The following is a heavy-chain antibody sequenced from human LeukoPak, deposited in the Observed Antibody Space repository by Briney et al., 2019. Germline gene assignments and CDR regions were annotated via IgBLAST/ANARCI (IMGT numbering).Heavy chain of an antibody. Sequence: TLSLTCTVSGGSISGNSYFWGWIRQPPGKALEWLARTDWDDDKYYSTSLKTRLTISKDTSENQVVLTMTNMDPVDTATYYCARMRGGGNGYIDYWGQGTLVTVSS. J-gene: IGHJ4*02. CDR1: GGSISGNSYF. V-gene: IGHV2-70*11. CDR2: TDWDDDK. CDR3: ARMRGGGNGYIDY. D-gene: IGHD1-1*01.